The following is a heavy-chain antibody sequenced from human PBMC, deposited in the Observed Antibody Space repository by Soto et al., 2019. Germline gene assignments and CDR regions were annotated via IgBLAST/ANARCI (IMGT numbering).Heavy chain of an antibody. V-gene: IGHV3-23*01. Sequence: EVQLLESGGGLVQPGGSLRLSCAASGFTFSSYAMSWVHQAPGKGLEWVSAISGSGGSTYYADSVKGRFTISRDNSKNTLYLQMNSLRAEDTAVYYCAKPPLRMMTTVTTGPLDVWGQGTTVTVSS. CDR1: GFTFSSYA. J-gene: IGHJ6*02. D-gene: IGHD4-4*01. CDR2: ISGSGGST. CDR3: AKPPLRMMTTVTTGPLDV.